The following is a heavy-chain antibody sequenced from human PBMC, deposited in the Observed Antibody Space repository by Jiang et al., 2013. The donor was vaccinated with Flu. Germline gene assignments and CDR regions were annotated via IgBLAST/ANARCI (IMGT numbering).Heavy chain of an antibody. V-gene: IGHV3-21*01. J-gene: IGHJ4*02. CDR3: ARDPEDYGGWDFDK. Sequence: FYAASVRGRFTISRDNARNSLVLQMDNLKADDTGVYYCARDPEDYGGWDFDKWGQGSLVIVSS. D-gene: IGHD4-17*01.